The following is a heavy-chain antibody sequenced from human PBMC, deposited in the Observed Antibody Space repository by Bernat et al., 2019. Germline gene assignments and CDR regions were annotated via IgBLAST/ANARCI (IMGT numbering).Heavy chain of an antibody. CDR3: SKVIRTITMVRVVIMVSYYGMDV. J-gene: IGHJ6*02. Sequence: EVQLLESGGGLVQPGGSLRLSCAASGFTFSSYAMSWVRQAPGKGLEWVSACSGSGGSTYYADSVKGRFTISRDNSKNTLYLQMNSLRSEDTAVYYCSKVIRTITMVRVVIMVSYYGMDVWGQGTTVTVSS. V-gene: IGHV3-23*01. D-gene: IGHD3-10*01. CDR2: CSGSGGST. CDR1: GFTFSSYA.